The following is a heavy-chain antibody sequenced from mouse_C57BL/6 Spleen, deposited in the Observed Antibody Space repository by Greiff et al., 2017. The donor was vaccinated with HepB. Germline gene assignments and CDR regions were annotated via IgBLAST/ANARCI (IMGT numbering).Heavy chain of an antibody. CDR3: ARSDGSSSWFAY. V-gene: IGHV1-39*01. J-gene: IGHJ3*01. CDR1: GYSFTDYN. CDR2: INPNYGTT. Sequence: EVKVVESGPELVKPGASVKISCKASGYSFTDYNMNWVKQSNGKSLEWIGVINPNYGTTSYNQKFKGKATLTVDQSSSTAYMQRNSLTSEDSAVYYCARSDGSSSWFAYWGQGTLVTVSA. D-gene: IGHD1-1*01.